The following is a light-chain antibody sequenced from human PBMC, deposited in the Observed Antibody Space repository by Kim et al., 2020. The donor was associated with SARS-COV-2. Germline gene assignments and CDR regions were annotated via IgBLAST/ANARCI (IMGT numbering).Light chain of an antibody. CDR3: QVWDTSSDYQYV. CDR2: FDS. J-gene: IGLJ1*01. V-gene: IGLV3-21*04. Sequence: SYELTQPPSVSVAPGKTARITCGGDNIGSNSVHWYQKKSGQAPVLVMYFDSDRPAEIPERFSASKSGNTATLTINKVEAGDEADYYCQVWDTSSDYQYVSGTGTKVTVL. CDR1: NIGSNS.